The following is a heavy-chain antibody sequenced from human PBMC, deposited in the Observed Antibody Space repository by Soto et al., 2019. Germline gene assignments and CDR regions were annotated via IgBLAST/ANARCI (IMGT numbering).Heavy chain of an antibody. CDR2: ISSSSYI. Sequence: EVQLVESGGGLVKPGGSLRLSCAASGFTFSSYSMNWVRQAPGKGLEWVSSISSSSYIYYADSVKGRFTISRDNAKNSLYLQMNSLRAEDTAVYYCARDPRSGWNDYWGQGTLVTVSS. D-gene: IGHD6-19*01. J-gene: IGHJ4*02. V-gene: IGHV3-21*01. CDR1: GFTFSSYS. CDR3: ARDPRSGWNDY.